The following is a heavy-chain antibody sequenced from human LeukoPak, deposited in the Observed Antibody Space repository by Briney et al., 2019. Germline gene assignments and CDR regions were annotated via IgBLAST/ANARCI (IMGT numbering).Heavy chain of an antibody. V-gene: IGHV1-69*04. J-gene: IGHJ4*02. CDR2: IIPILGIA. D-gene: IGHD2-2*01. CDR1: GGTFSSNA. CDR3: ARDSLSSSTGFDY. Sequence: ASVKVSCKASGGTFSSNAISWVRQAPGQGLEWMGRIIPILGIANYAQKFQGRVTITADKSTSTAYMELSSLRSEDTAVYYCARDSLSSSTGFDYWGQGTLVTVSS.